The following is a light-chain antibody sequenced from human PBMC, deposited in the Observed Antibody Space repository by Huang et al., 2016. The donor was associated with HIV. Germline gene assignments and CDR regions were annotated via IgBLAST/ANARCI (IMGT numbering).Light chain of an antibody. V-gene: IGKV3-15*01. CDR3: HQYNNWLLS. Sequence: IVMTQSPATLSVSPGERVTLSCRANRSVSINLAWYQQRPGQAPRLLIYGSSTRAPGIPARFSGSGSGTDFSLTISSLQSEDFALYYWHQYNNWLLSFGGGTRVDI. CDR2: GSS. CDR1: RSVSIN. J-gene: IGKJ4*01.